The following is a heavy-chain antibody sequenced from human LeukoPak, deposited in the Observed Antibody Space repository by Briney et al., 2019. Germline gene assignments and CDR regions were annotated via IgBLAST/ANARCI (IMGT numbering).Heavy chain of an antibody. CDR1: GFTVSSIY. CDR3: ARGTSSGYFQLYFDY. CDR2: ISNSGNTI. J-gene: IGHJ4*02. V-gene: IGHV3-11*01. D-gene: IGHD3-22*01. Sequence: GGSLRLSCAASGFTVSSIYMNWIRQAPGKGLEWVSYISNSGNTIYYVDSVKGRFAISRDNAKDSLYLQMNSLRAEDTAVYYCARGTSSGYFQLYFDYWGQGTLVTVSS.